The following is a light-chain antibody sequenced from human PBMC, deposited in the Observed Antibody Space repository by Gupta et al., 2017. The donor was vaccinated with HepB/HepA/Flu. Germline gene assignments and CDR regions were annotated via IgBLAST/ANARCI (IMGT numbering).Light chain of an antibody. J-gene: IGKJ4*01. CDR2: AAS. CDR3: QQSSSIPLT. Sequence: DIQMTQSPSSLSASVGDRVIITCRASQTISNYLNWYQQKPGKAPKLLIYAASSLQSGVPSRFSGSGTGTDFTLTISSLQPEDVATYYCQQSSSIPLTFGGGTKVEIK. V-gene: IGKV1-39*01. CDR1: QTISNY.